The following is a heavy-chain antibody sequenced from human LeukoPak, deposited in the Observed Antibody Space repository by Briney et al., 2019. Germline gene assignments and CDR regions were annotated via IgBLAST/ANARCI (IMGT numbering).Heavy chain of an antibody. V-gene: IGHV1-69*13. Sequence: SVKVSCKASGGTFSSYAISWWRQAPGQGLEWMGGIIPIFGTANYAQKFQGRVTITADESTSTAYMELSSLRSEDTAVYYCARAPVDMVWFDPWGQGTLVTVSS. J-gene: IGHJ5*02. CDR2: IIPIFGTA. CDR1: GGTFSSYA. CDR3: ARAPVDMVWFDP. D-gene: IGHD5-12*01.